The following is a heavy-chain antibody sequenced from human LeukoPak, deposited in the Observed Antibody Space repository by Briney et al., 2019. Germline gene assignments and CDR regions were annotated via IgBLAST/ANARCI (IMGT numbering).Heavy chain of an antibody. D-gene: IGHD3-22*01. CDR1: GFTFSNYG. V-gene: IGHV3-30*02. CDR2: IRYDGSNK. CDR3: ARVLYDSRGCYQAGFDY. Sequence: GGSLRLSCVASGFTFSNYGMHWVRQAPGKGLEWVAFIRYDGSNKYYVDSVKGRLTISRDNSKNTLYLQMNSLRAEDTAVYYCARVLYDSRGCYQAGFDYWGQGTLVTVSS. J-gene: IGHJ4*02.